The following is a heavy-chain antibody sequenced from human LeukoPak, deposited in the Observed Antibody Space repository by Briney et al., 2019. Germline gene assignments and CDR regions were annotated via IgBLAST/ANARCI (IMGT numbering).Heavy chain of an antibody. Sequence: RGSLRLSCAVSGFTVGSNYMSWVRQAPGKGLEWVSVMYSGGSTNYADSVKGRFTISRDNSKNTLYLQMNSLRAEDTAVYYCARAITWVAVAGPGDNWGQGTLVTVSS. V-gene: IGHV3-66*01. J-gene: IGHJ4*02. CDR3: ARAITWVAVAGPGDN. CDR1: GFTVGSNY. CDR2: MYSGGST. D-gene: IGHD6-19*01.